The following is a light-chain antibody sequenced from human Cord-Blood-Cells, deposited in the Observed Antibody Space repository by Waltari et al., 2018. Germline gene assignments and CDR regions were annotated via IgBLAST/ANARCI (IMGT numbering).Light chain of an antibody. CDR1: QRVSSN. CDR3: QQYNNWPFT. Sequence: EIVMTQSPATLSVSPGERATLSCRASQRVSSNLAWYQQKPGQAPRLLIYGASTRVTGIPARVSGSGSGTEFTLTISSLQSEDFAVYYCQQYNNWPFTFGPGTKVDIK. J-gene: IGKJ3*01. CDR2: GAS. V-gene: IGKV3-15*01.